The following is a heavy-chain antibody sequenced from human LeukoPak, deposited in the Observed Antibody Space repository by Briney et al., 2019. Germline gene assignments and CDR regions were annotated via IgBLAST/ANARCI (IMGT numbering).Heavy chain of an antibody. Sequence: GGSLRPSCAASGFTFSSYAMSWVRQAPGKGLEWVSAISGSGGSTYYADSVKGRFTISRDNSKNTLYLQMNSLRAEDTAVYYCAKSSSGSYYYYYYGMDVWGQGTTVTVSS. CDR2: ISGSGGST. V-gene: IGHV3-23*01. CDR1: GFTFSSYA. D-gene: IGHD3-10*01. CDR3: AKSSSGSYYYYYYGMDV. J-gene: IGHJ6*02.